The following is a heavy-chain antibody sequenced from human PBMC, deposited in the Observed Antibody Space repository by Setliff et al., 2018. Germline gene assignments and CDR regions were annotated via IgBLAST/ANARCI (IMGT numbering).Heavy chain of an antibody. D-gene: IGHD2-8*01. CDR2: VNPNDGST. V-gene: IGHV1-46*01. J-gene: IGHJ4*02. Sequence: ASVKVSCKASGGTFSSYAISWVRQAPGQGLEWMGMVNPNDGSTRYAQKFQGRVTMTRDTSTSTVYLELSSLRSEDTAVYYCARGLIVLPGPSGDMGYFDYWGQGTLVTVSS. CDR1: GGTFSSYA. CDR3: ARGLIVLPGPSGDMGYFDY.